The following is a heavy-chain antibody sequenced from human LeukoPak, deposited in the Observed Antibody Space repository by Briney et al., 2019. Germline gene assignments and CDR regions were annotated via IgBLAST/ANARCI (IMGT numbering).Heavy chain of an antibody. CDR2: IYPGDSDT. CDR1: GYSFTSYW. D-gene: IGHD3-16*02. J-gene: IGHJ4*02. CDR3: ARMIGLGEVSPYFDY. Sequence: GESLKISCKGSGYSFTSYWIGWVRQMPGKGLEWMGIIYPGDSDTRYSPSFQGQVTISADKSISTAYLQWSSLKASDTAIYFCARMIGLGEVSPYFDYWGQGTLVTVFS. V-gene: IGHV5-51*01.